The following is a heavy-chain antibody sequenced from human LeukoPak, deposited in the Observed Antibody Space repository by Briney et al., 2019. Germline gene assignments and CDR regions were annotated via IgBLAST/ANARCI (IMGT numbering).Heavy chain of an antibody. V-gene: IGHV4-59*12. CDR3: AREIISGLGSRRYYYYGMDV. J-gene: IGHJ6*02. CDR1: GGSISSYY. CDR2: IYYSGST. Sequence: KSSETLSLTCTVSGGSISSYYWSWIRQPPGKGLEWIGYIYYSGSTNYNPSLKSRVTISVDTSKNRFSLKLSSVTAADTAVYYCAREIISGLGSRRYYYYGMDVWGQGTTVTVSS. D-gene: IGHD7-27*01.